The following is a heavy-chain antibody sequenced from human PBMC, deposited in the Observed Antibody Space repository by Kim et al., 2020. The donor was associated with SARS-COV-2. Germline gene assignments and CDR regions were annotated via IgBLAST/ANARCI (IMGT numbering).Heavy chain of an antibody. Sequence: GESLKISCKGSGYSFTSYWIGWVRQMPGKGLEWMGIIYPGDSDTRYSPSFQGQVTISADKSISTAYLQWSSLKASDTAMYYCASSRQQLVRWDAFDIWGQGTMVTVSS. CDR2: IYPGDSDT. J-gene: IGHJ3*02. D-gene: IGHD6-13*01. V-gene: IGHV5-51*01. CDR3: ASSRQQLVRWDAFDI. CDR1: GYSFTSYW.